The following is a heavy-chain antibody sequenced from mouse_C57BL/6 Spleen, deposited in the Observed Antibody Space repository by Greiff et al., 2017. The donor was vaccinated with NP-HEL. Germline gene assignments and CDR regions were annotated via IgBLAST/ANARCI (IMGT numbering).Heavy chain of an antibody. CDR1: GYTFTSYW. CDR2: IYPSDSET. J-gene: IGHJ2*01. CDR3: ASGLLSYFDY. D-gene: IGHD2-3*01. V-gene: IGHV1-61*01. Sequence: VQLQQPGAELVRPGSSVKLSCKASGYTFTSYWMDWVKQRPGQGLEWIGNIYPSDSETHYNQKFKDKATLTVDKSSSTAYMQLSSLTSEDSAVYYCASGLLSYFDYWGQGTTLTVSS.